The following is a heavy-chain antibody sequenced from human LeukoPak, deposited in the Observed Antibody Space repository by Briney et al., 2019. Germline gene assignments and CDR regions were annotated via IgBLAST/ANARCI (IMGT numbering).Heavy chain of an antibody. CDR1: GGSISSGSYY. J-gene: IGHJ5*02. CDR3: ARDAQPAAIWGHWFDP. Sequence: SQTLSLTCTVSGGSISSGSYYWSWIRQPAGKGLEWIGRIYTSGSTNYNPSLKSRVTISVDTSKNQFSLKLSSVTAADTAVYYYARDAQPAAIWGHWFDPWGQGTLVTVSS. V-gene: IGHV4-61*02. CDR2: IYTSGST. D-gene: IGHD2-2*01.